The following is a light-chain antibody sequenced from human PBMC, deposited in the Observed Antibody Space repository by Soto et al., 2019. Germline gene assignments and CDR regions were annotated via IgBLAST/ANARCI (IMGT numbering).Light chain of an antibody. V-gene: IGLV2-8*01. J-gene: IGLJ2*01. Sequence: QSALTQPPSASGSPGQSVTISCSGTSSDIGAYNYVSWYQQHPGKAPKLLISEVTKRPSAVPDRFSGSKSGNTASLTVSGLQGDDEADYYCSSYGGNNNYVIFGGGTKLTVL. CDR2: EVT. CDR1: SSDIGAYNY. CDR3: SSYGGNNNYVI.